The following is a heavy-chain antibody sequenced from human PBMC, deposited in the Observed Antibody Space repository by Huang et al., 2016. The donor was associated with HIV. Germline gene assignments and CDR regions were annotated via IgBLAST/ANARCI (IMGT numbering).Heavy chain of an antibody. D-gene: IGHD3-22*01. J-gene: IGHJ4*02. CDR3: ARAGDSNGGFWLYY. Sequence: QVQLRQWGAGLVKPSETLSLTCAVYGGSVRGYYWSWIRHPPGKGLEWIGEINRDGRTNYNPSLKSRVIISIDTSKNQFSLKLTSLTVADTAIYYCARAGDSNGGFWLYYWGQGTPVAVSS. V-gene: IGHV4-34*02. CDR1: GGSVRGYY. CDR2: INRDGRT.